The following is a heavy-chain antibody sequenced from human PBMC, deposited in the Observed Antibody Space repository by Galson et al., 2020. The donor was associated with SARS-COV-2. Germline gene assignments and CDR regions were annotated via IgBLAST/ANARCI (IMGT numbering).Heavy chain of an antibody. CDR3: ARDLDRPGDTSSGTRDAFDV. Sequence: SQTLSLTCTVSGGSIRGYHWSWIRPPPGRGLEWLGYIYYIGSANYNPSLKSRVTISVDTSKNQFSLRLTSVTTADTAVYYCARDLDRPGDTSSGTRDAFDVWGQGTIVTVSS. CDR2: IYYIGSA. J-gene: IGHJ3*01. CDR1: GGSIRGYH. V-gene: IGHV4-59*01.